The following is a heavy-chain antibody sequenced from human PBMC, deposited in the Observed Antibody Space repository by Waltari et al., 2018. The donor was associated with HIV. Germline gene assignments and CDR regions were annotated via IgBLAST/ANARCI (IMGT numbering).Heavy chain of an antibody. CDR3: AKLDPGCSGGSCPGMDV. CDR1: GCTFSTYA. J-gene: IGHJ6*02. CDR2: IIPIFGTA. D-gene: IGHD2-15*01. Sequence: QGLLVPYGAAVKKPWSSVKVSRQASGCTFSTYALRGVRQDPRPRLEWMGGIIPIFGTANYAQEIQGRVTITADESTSTAYMELSSLRSEDTAVYYCAKLDPGCSGGSCPGMDVWGQGTTVTVSS. V-gene: IGHV1-69*01.